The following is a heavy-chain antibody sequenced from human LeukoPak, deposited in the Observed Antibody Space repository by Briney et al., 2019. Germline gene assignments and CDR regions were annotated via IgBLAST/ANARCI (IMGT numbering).Heavy chain of an antibody. CDR3: ARSPYVWSGTPDY. V-gene: IGHV3-64*01. Sequence: GGSLRLSCAASGFTFSSYAMHWVRQAPGKGLEYVSAISSNGGSTYYANSVKGRFTISRDNSKNTLYLQMGSLRAEDMAVYYCARSPYVWSGTPDYWGQGTLVTVSS. J-gene: IGHJ4*02. D-gene: IGHD3-3*01. CDR1: GFTFSSYA. CDR2: ISSNGGST.